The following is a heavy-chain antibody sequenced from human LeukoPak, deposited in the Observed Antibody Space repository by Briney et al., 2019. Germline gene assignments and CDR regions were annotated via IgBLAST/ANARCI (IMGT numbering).Heavy chain of an antibody. V-gene: IGHV4-59*01. CDR1: GGSISSYY. CDR2: IYYSGST. J-gene: IGHJ6*03. Sequence: SETLSLTCTVSGGSISSYYWSWIRQPPGKGLEWIGYIYYSGSTNYNPSLKSRVTISVDTSKNQFSLKLSSVTAADTAVYYCARASNPRNNYYYYYMDVWGKGTSVTISS. CDR3: ARASNPRNNYYYYYMDV.